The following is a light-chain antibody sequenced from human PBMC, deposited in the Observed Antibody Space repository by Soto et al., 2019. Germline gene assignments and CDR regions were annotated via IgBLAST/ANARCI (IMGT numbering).Light chain of an antibody. Sequence: EIVLTQSPATLSLSPGERATLSCRASQSVSSYLAWYQQKPAQAPSLLIYDVSNRATGIPARFSGSGSGTDFSLTTISLEPEDFAVYYCQQRCNCPLFTFGPGTKVDIK. CDR2: DVS. V-gene: IGKV3-11*01. J-gene: IGKJ3*01. CDR3: QQRCNCPLFT. CDR1: QSVSSY.